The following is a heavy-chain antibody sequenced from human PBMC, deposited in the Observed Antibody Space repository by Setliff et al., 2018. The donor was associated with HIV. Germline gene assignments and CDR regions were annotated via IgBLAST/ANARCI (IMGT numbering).Heavy chain of an antibody. CDR3: ARDGWRHVLHGNYYYYFMDV. D-gene: IGHD2-8*01. CDR2: ITAYNGHT. CDR1: GYSFSFYG. Sequence: ASVKVSCKTSGYSFSFYGISWLRQAPGQGLEWMAWITAYNGHTLFAQKFQDRVTLTTDTSTTTVYMDVKNLRPDDTAVYYCARDGWRHVLHGNYYYYFMDVWGKGTTVTVSS. V-gene: IGHV1-18*01. J-gene: IGHJ6*03.